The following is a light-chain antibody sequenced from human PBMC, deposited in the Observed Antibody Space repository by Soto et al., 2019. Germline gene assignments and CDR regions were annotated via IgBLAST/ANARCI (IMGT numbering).Light chain of an antibody. CDR2: GAS. CDR1: QSVSRSY. V-gene: IGKV3-20*01. Sequence: EIVLAQSPGTLSLSPGERATLSCRASQSVSRSYLAWYQQKPGQAPRLLIYGASSRATGIPDRFSGSGSGTDFTLTISRLEPEDFAVYYCPHYGSLVLTFGGGTKLEIK. J-gene: IGKJ4*01. CDR3: PHYGSLVLT.